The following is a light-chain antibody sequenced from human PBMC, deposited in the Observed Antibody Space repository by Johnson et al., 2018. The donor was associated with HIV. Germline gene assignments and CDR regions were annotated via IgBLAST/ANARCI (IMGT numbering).Light chain of an antibody. V-gene: IGLV1-51*02. CDR2: ENK. J-gene: IGLJ1*01. Sequence: QSVLTQPPSVSVAPGQMVSISCSGSSSNIGKNYVSWYQQFPGTAPKLLIHENKNRPSGIPDRFSGSKSGTSATLAIPGLQTGDEADCYCGTVDSSLGAWVFGTGTKVTVL. CDR3: GTVDSSLGAWV. CDR1: SSNIGKNY.